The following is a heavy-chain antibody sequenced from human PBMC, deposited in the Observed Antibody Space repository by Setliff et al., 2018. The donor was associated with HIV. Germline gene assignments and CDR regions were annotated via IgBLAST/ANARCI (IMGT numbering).Heavy chain of an antibody. J-gene: IGHJ4*02. D-gene: IGHD2-21*02. CDR2: IYTSGST. CDR3: ARLSGDYYYFDY. V-gene: IGHV4-4*09. CDR1: GGSIRSYY. Sequence: SETLSLTCTVSGGSIRSYYWSWIRQPAGKGLEWIGYIYTSGSTNYNPSLKSRVTISLDTSKNQFSLKLTSVTAADTAVYYCARLSGDYYYFDYWGQGTLVTVSS.